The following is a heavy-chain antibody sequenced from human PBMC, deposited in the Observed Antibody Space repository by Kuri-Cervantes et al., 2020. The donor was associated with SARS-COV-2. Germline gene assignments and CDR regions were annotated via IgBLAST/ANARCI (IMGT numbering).Heavy chain of an antibody. CDR2: IFKSGST. Sequence: GSLRLSCTVSGASISSSYWSWIRQPPGKGLEWIGDIFKSGSTNSNPSLKTRVTISVDTSKNQFSLKLSSVTAADTAVYYCARHHTRLVVVPAARTNWFDPWGQGTLVTVSS. D-gene: IGHD2-2*01. CDR1: GASISSSY. CDR3: ARHHTRLVVVPAARTNWFDP. V-gene: IGHV4-59*08. J-gene: IGHJ5*02.